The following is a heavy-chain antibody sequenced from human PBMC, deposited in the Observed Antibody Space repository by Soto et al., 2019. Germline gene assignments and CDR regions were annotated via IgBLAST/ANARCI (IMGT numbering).Heavy chain of an antibody. V-gene: IGHV3-7*01. Sequence: GGSLRLSCAASGFTFSSYWMSWVRQAPGKGLEWVANIKQDGSEKYYVDSVKGRFTISRDNAKNSLYLQMNSLRAEDTAVYYCARGERLRYFDWAPSCWGQGTLVTVSS. CDR3: ARGERLRYFDWAPSC. D-gene: IGHD3-9*01. J-gene: IGHJ4*02. CDR1: GFTFSSYW. CDR2: IKQDGSEK.